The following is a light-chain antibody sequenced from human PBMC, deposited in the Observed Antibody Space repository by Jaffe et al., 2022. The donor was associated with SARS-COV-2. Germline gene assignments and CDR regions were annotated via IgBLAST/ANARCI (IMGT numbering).Light chain of an antibody. J-gene: IGLJ2*01. V-gene: IGLV3-1*01. CDR2: QHS. CDR3: QAWDSSTAHVV. CDR1: KLGDKY. Sequence: SYELTQPPSVSVSPGQTASITCSGDKLGDKYASWYQQKPGQSPVLVIYQHSKRPSGIPERFSGSNSGNTATLTISETQAMDEADYYCQAWDSSTAHVVFGGGTKLTVL.